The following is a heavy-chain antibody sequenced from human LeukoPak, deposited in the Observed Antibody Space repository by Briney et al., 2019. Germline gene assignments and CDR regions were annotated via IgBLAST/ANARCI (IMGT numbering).Heavy chain of an antibody. Sequence: SETLSLTCTVSGGSISSYYWSWIRQPPGKGLEWIGYIYYSGSTNYNPSLKSRVTISVDTSKNQFSLKLSSVTAADTAMYYCASSKGATTYYYYYGMDVWGQGTTVTVSS. D-gene: IGHD5-12*01. CDR2: IYYSGST. J-gene: IGHJ6*02. V-gene: IGHV4-59*01. CDR3: ASSKGATTYYYYYGMDV. CDR1: GGSISSYY.